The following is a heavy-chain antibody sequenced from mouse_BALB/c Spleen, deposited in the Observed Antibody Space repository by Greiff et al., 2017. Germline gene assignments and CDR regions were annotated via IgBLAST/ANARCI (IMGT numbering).Heavy chain of an antibody. J-gene: IGHJ3*01. Sequence: VQLKQSGPGLVKPSQSLSLTCTVTGYSITSDYAWNWIRQFPGNKLEWMGYISYSGSTSYNPSLKSRISITRDTSKNQFFLQLNSVTTEDTATYYCAKEEKKNYGLFAYWGQGTLVTVSA. D-gene: IGHD1-1*01. CDR1: GYSITSDYA. V-gene: IGHV3-2*02. CDR3: AKEEKKNYGLFAY. CDR2: ISYSGST.